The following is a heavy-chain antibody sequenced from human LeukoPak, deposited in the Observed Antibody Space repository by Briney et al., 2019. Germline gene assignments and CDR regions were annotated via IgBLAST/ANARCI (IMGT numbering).Heavy chain of an antibody. CDR1: GGSISSYY. Sequence: PSETLSLTCSASGGSISSYYWSWIQQPPGKGLEWIGYIYYSGSTNYNPSLKSRVTISVDTSKNQFSLKLSSVTAADTAVYYCARHAYSSGWYGDFDYWGQGTLVTVSS. CDR2: IYYSGST. V-gene: IGHV4-59*08. D-gene: IGHD6-19*01. CDR3: ARHAYSSGWYGDFDY. J-gene: IGHJ4*02.